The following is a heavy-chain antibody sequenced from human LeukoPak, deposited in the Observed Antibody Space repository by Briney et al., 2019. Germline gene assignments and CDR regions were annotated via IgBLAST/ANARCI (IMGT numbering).Heavy chain of an antibody. CDR2: ISYDGSNK. J-gene: IGHJ6*03. V-gene: IGHV3-30*01. Sequence: GGSLTLSCAASGFTFSSYAMRWVRQAPGKGLEWVAVISYDGSNKYYADSVKGRFTISRDNSKNALYLQMNSLRAEDTAVYYCARVGRGCRSTSCRKWDYYMDVWGKGTTVTVSS. D-gene: IGHD2-2*01. CDR1: GFTFSSYA. CDR3: ARVGRGCRSTSCRKWDYYMDV.